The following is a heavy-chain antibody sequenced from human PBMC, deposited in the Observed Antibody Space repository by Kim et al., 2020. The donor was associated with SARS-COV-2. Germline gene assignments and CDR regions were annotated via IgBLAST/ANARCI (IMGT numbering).Heavy chain of an antibody. J-gene: IGHJ4*02. CDR3: ARVLWQHFDY. Sequence: EKYYVDSGKGRFTIARDNAKNALYLQMNSLRAEDTAVYYCARVLWQHFDYWGQGTLVTVSS. CDR2: EK. V-gene: IGHV3-7*03. D-gene: IGHD2-21*01.